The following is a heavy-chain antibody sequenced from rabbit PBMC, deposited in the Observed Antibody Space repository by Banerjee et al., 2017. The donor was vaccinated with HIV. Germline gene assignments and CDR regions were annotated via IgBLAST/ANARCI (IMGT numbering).Heavy chain of an antibody. D-gene: IGHD6-1*01. CDR2: VGTGSGST. CDR1: AFSFSSGYY. J-gene: IGHJ4*01. V-gene: IGHV1S45*01. CDR3: ARYGMYAGYADFNL. Sequence: QEQLVESGGGLVQPEGSLTLTCTASAFSFSSGYYMCWVRQAPGKGLEWIGCVGTGSGSTYYASWAKGRFTISKTSSTTVTLQMTSLTAADTATYFCARYGMYAGYADFNLWGQGTLVTVS.